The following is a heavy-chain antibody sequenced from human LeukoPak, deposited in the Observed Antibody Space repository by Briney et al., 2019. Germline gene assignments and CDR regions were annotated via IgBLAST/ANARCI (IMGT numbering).Heavy chain of an antibody. CDR3: ARDFYGPGNEYWDN. J-gene: IGHJ4*02. D-gene: IGHD3-10*01. CDR2: IYSGGST. Sequence: PGGSLRLSCAASGFTVSSNYMSWVRQAPGKGLEWVSVIYSGGSTYYADSVKGRFTLSRDDAKNSLYLQMNSLRAEDTAVYYCARDFYGPGNEYWDNWGQGTLVTVSS. V-gene: IGHV3-53*01. CDR1: GFTVSSNY.